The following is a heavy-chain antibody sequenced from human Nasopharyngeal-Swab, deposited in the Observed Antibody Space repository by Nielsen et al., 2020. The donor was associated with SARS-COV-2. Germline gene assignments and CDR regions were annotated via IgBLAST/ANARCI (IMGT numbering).Heavy chain of an antibody. D-gene: IGHD6-6*01. V-gene: IGHV1-69*13. Sequence: SVKVSCKASGGTFSSYAISWVRQAPGQGLEWMGGIIPIFGTANYAQKFQGRVTITADESASTAYMELSSLRSEDTAVYYCASLGDSSSYRYYGMDVWGQGTTVTVSS. CDR2: IIPIFGTA. J-gene: IGHJ6*02. CDR1: GGTFSSYA. CDR3: ASLGDSSSYRYYGMDV.